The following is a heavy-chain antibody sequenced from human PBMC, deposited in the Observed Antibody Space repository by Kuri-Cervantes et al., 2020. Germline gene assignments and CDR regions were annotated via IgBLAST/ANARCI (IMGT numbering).Heavy chain of an antibody. Sequence: GGSLRLSCAASGFTFSSYAMHWVRQAPGKGLEWVSLISYDGSKKYYADSVKGRFTISRDNSKNTLYLQMNSLRAEDTAVYYCVRPPRSETRKVYYYYMDVWGKGTTVTVSS. CDR3: VRPPRSETRKVYYYYMDV. J-gene: IGHJ6*03. CDR1: GFTFSSYA. CDR2: ISYDGSKK. D-gene: IGHD5-24*01. V-gene: IGHV3-30-3*01.